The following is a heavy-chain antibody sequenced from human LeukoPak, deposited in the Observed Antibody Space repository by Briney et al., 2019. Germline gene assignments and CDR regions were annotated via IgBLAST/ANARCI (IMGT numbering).Heavy chain of an antibody. CDR3: ARDRGNYYDSSGRGEGV. CDR2: IYYSGST. J-gene: IGHJ4*02. V-gene: IGHV4-59*01. D-gene: IGHD3-22*01. Sequence: SETLSLTCTVSGGSISSYYWSWIRQPPGKGLEWIGYIYYSGSTNYNPSLKSRVTISVDTSKNQFSLKLSSVTAADTAVYYCARDRGNYYDSSGRGEGVWGQGTLVTVSS. CDR1: GGSISSYY.